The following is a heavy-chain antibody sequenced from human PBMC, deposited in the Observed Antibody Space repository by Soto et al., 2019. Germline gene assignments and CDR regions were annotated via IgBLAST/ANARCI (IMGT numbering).Heavy chain of an antibody. CDR3: ARLVAVAAQLGPFDY. Sequence: QVQLQESGPGLVKPSETLSLTCTVSGGSISSYYWSWIRQPPGKGLEWIGYIYYSGSTNYNPSLKSRVTISVDTSKNQFSLKLSSVTAADTAVYYCARLVAVAAQLGPFDYWGQGTLVTVSS. CDR1: GGSISSYY. V-gene: IGHV4-59*08. CDR2: IYYSGST. J-gene: IGHJ4*02. D-gene: IGHD2-15*01.